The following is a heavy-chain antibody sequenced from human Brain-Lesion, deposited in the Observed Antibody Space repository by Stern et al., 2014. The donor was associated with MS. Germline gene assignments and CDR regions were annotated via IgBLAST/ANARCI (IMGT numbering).Heavy chain of an antibody. V-gene: IGHV4-61*02. CDR3: ARGRVVPGFQYYATDV. J-gene: IGHJ6*02. CDR2: IFNSGTT. Sequence: VQLVESGPGLVKPSQTLSLSCTVSGGSISSGGYYWSWIRQPAGKGLEWIGRIFNSGTTSKNPSLKSGVTISIDTPKNRFSLGLNSMTAADTAVYYCARGRVVPGFQYYATDVWGQGTTVIVSS. D-gene: IGHD2-2*01. CDR1: GGSISSGGYY.